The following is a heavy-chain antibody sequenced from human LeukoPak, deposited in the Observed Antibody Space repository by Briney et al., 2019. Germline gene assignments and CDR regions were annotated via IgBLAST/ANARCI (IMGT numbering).Heavy chain of an antibody. J-gene: IGHJ4*02. D-gene: IGHD3-22*01. Sequence: GGSLRLSCAASGFTFSRYSMNWVRQAPGKGLEWVSSISSSSSYIYYADSVKGRFTISRDNAKYSLYLQMNSLRAEDTAVYYCARDPGYYDSSGYYVDYWGQGTLVTVSS. CDR3: ARDPGYYDSSGYYVDY. V-gene: IGHV3-21*01. CDR2: ISSSSSYI. CDR1: GFTFSRYS.